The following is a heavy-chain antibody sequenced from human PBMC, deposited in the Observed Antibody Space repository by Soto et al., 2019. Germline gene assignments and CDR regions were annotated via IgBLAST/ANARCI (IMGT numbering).Heavy chain of an antibody. CDR2: TYWDDDN. J-gene: IGHJ4*02. D-gene: IGHD1-1*01. CDR3: AHRRGGYNWDDGYFDC. Sequence: QITLKESGPTLVKPTQTLTLTCTFSGFSISTSGVGVGWIRQPPGKALEWLAFTYWDDDNRYNPSLRSRLTDAKDTSKSLVVLLMTSVDPVDTATYYCAHRRGGYNWDDGYFDCWGLGTLVTVSS. V-gene: IGHV2-5*02. CDR1: GFSISTSGVG.